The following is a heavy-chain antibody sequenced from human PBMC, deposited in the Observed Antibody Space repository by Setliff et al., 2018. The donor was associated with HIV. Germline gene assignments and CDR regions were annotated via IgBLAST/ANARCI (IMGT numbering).Heavy chain of an antibody. V-gene: IGHV4-59*08. D-gene: IGHD3-22*01. CDR1: GGSISSYY. CDR2: IYSSGST. Sequence: PSETLSLTCTVSGGSISSYYWSWIRQSPGKGLEWIGYIYSSGSTNYNPSLKSRVTISVDTSKNQFSLKLTSVTAADTAVYYCARKLYYYDGRENWFDPWGQGTLVTVSS. J-gene: IGHJ5*02. CDR3: ARKLYYYDGRENWFDP.